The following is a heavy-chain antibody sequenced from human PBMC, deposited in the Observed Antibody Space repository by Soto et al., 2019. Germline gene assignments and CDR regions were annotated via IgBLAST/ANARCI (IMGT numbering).Heavy chain of an antibody. V-gene: IGHV4-30-2*01. D-gene: IGHD3-22*01. Sequence: TLSLTCAVSGGSISSGGYSWSWIRQPPGKCLEWIGYIYHSGSTYYNPSLKSRVTISVDRSKNQFSLKLSSVTAADTAVYYCARDCFITVGWGWCGSFDIWGQGTLVT. J-gene: IGHJ3*02. CDR1: GGSISSGGYS. CDR2: IYHSGST. CDR3: ARDCFITVGWGWCGSFDI.